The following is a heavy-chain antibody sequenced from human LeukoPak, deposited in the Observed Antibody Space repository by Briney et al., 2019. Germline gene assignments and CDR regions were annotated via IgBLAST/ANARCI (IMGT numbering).Heavy chain of an antibody. CDR3: ARDRAGYSSVGGKLTP. V-gene: IGHV1-69*13. CDR2: IIPIFGTA. D-gene: IGHD6-19*01. J-gene: IGHJ5*02. Sequence: SVKVSCKASGGTFSGYAISWVRQAPGQGLEWMGGIIPIFGTANYAQKFQGRVTITADESTSTAYMELSSLRSEDTAVYYCARDRAGYSSVGGKLTPWGQGTLVTVSS. CDR1: GGTFSGYA.